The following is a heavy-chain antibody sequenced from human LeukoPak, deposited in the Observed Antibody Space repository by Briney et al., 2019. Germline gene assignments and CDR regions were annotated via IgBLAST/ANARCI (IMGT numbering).Heavy chain of an antibody. J-gene: IGHJ6*03. Sequence: ASVKVSCKASGYTFTSYDINWVRRATGQGLEWMGWMNPNSGNTGYAQKFQGRVTMTRNTSISTAYMELSSLRSEDTAVYYCARGRGKTFAYYYMDVWGKGTTVTVSS. CDR1: GYTFTSYD. D-gene: IGHD1-14*01. V-gene: IGHV1-8*01. CDR2: MNPNSGNT. CDR3: ARGRGKTFAYYYMDV.